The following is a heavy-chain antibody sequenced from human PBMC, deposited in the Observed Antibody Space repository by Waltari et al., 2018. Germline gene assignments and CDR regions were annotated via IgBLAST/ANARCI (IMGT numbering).Heavy chain of an antibody. CDR1: GFTFSSYG. D-gene: IGHD6-13*01. CDR3: ARDRGYSSSWTGY. CDR2: IWYDGSNK. Sequence: QVQLVESGGGVVQPGRSLRLSCAASGFTFSSYGMHWVRQAPGKGLEWVAVIWYDGSNKYYADSVKGRFTISRDNSKNTLYLQMNSLRAEDTAVYYCARDRGYSSSWTGYWGQGTLVTVSS. J-gene: IGHJ4*02. V-gene: IGHV3-33*01.